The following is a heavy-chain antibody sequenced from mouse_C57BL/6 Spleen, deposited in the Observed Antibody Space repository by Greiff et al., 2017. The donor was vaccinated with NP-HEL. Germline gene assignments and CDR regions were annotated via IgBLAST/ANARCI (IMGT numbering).Heavy chain of an antibody. D-gene: IGHD2-1*01. CDR1: GFTFSSYA. CDR3: AREIYGNYFDY. CDR2: ISDGGSYT. Sequence: EVKLEESGGGLVKPGGSLKLSCAASGFTFSSYAMSWVRQTPEKRLEWVATISDGGSYTYYPDNVKGRFTISRDNAKNNLYLQMSHLKSEDTAMYYCAREIYGNYFDYWGQGTTLTVSS. V-gene: IGHV5-4*01. J-gene: IGHJ2*01.